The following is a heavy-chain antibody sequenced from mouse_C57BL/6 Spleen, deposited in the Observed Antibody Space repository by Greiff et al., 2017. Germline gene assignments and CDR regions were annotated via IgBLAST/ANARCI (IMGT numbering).Heavy chain of an antibody. CDR1: GYTFTSYW. J-gene: IGHJ2*01. CDR3: ARPPFSSPITTVAFDY. V-gene: IGHV1-64*01. D-gene: IGHD1-1*01. CDR2: IHPNSGST. Sequence: QVQLQQPGAELVKPGASVKLSCKASGYTFTSYWMHWVKQRPGQGLEWIGMIHPNSGSTNYNEKFKSKATLTVDKSSSTAYMQLSSLTSEDSAVYYCARPPFSSPITTVAFDYWGQGTTLTVSS.